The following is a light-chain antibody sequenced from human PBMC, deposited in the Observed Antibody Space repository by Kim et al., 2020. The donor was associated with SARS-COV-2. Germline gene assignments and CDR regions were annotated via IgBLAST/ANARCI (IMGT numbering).Light chain of an antibody. J-gene: IGLJ1*01. CDR1: SSHVGSDNR. V-gene: IGLV2-18*02. CDR3: SSYTTSTSYV. CDR2: EVS. Sequence: GQSVTLSCTETSSHVGSDNRVSWYQLPPGAGPKLMIYEVSNRPSGVPDRCSGSKSGNTASLTISGHQAEDEADYYCSSYTTSTSYVFGTGTKVTDL.